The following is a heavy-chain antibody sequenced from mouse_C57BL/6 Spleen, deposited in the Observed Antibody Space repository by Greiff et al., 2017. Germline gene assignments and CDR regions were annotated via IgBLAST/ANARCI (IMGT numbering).Heavy chain of an antibody. CDR3: TTWGVVATPYAMDY. Sequence: VQLQQSGAELVRPGASVKLSCTASGFNIKDYYMHWVKQRPEQGLEWIGRIDPEDGDTEYAPKFQGKATMTADTSSNTAYLQLSSLTSEDTAVXYCTTWGVVATPYAMDYWGQGTSVTVSS. CDR1: GFNIKDYY. CDR2: IDPEDGDT. J-gene: IGHJ4*01. D-gene: IGHD1-1*01. V-gene: IGHV14-1*01.